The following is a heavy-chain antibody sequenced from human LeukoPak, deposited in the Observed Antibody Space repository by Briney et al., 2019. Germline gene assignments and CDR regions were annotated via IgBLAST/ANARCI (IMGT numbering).Heavy chain of an antibody. D-gene: IGHD4-17*01. CDR1: GFTFSSYW. CDR3: ARGQTTVTN. Sequence: RGSLRLSRAASGFTFSSYWMSWVRQAPGKGLEWVANIKQDGSEKYYVDSVKGRFTISRDNAKNSLYLQMNSLRAEDTAVYFCARGQTTVTNWGQGTLVTVSS. CDR2: IKQDGSEK. V-gene: IGHV3-7*03. J-gene: IGHJ4*02.